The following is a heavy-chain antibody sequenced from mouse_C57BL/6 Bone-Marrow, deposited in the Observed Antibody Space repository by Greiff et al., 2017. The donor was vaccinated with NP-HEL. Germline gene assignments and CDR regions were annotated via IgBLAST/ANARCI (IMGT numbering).Heavy chain of an antibody. J-gene: IGHJ4*01. CDR3: ARSDDYDAMDY. Sequence: QVQLQQSGAELVRPGASVKLSCKASGYTFTDYYINWVKQRPGQGLEWIARINPGSGNTYYNEKFKGKATLTADKSSSTAYMQLSSLTSEDSAVYFCARSDDYDAMDYWGQGTSVTVSS. CDR1: GYTFTDYY. V-gene: IGHV1-76*01. CDR2: INPGSGNT.